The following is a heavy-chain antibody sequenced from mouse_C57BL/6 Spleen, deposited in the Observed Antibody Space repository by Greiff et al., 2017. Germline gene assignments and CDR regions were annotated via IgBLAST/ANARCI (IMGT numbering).Heavy chain of an antibody. CDR2: ISYDGSN. V-gene: IGHV3-6*01. CDR1: GYSITSGYY. J-gene: IGHJ3*01. D-gene: IGHD2-12*01. Sequence: ESGPGLVKPSQSLSLTCSVTGYSITSGYYWNWIRQFPGNKLEWMGYISYDGSNNYNPSLKNRSSITRDTSKNQFFLKLNSVTTEDTATYYCARDNDGFAYWGQGTLVTVSA. CDR3: ARDNDGFAY.